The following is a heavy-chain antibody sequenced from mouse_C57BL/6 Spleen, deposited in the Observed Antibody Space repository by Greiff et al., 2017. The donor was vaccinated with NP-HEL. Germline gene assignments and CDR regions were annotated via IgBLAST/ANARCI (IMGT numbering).Heavy chain of an antibody. CDR2: IDPSDSYT. CDR3: ARNYGIHFDY. V-gene: IGHV1-50*01. Sequence: VQLQESGAELVKPGASVKLSCKASGYTFTSYWMQWVKQRPGQGLEWIGEIDPSDSYTNYNQKFKGKATLTVDTSSSTAYMQLSSLTSEDSAVYYCARNYGIHFDYWGQGTTLTVSS. CDR1: GYTFTSYW. D-gene: IGHD2-1*01. J-gene: IGHJ2*01.